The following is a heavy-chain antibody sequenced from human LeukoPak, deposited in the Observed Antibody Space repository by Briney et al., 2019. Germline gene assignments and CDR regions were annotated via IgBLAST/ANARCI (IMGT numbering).Heavy chain of an antibody. D-gene: IGHD2-21*01. CDR3: ATLNFGFAY. V-gene: IGHV4-61*02. Sequence: SETLSLTCTVSGGSISSGSYYWSWIRQPAGKGLEWIGRIYTSGSTNYNPSLKSRVTISVDTSKNQFSLKLTSVTAADTAIYYCATLNFGFAYWGQGIPVTVSS. CDR2: IYTSGST. J-gene: IGHJ4*02. CDR1: GGSISSGSYY.